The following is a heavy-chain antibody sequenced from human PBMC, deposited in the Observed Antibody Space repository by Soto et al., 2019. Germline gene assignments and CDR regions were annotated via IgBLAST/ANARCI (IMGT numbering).Heavy chain of an antibody. CDR1: GDTFKNCV. CDR3: AAELGFGTVSVV. Sequence: QVQVVQSGVEVRRPGSSVKVSCKASGDTFKNCVISWVRQAPGQGLEWRGGIIPLFGTTDFAKRLQGRLTITPDESTTKAYMELSRLRSEDTATYYCAAELGFGTVSVVWGQGTTVIVSS. D-gene: IGHD7-27*01. V-gene: IGHV1-69*01. J-gene: IGHJ6*02. CDR2: IIPLFGTT.